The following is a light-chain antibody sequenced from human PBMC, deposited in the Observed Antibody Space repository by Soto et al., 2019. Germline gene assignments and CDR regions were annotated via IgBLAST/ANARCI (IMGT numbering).Light chain of an antibody. CDR1: QSVGIH. Sequence: EIVMTQSPATLSMSPGERAALSCRASQSVGIHLAWYQQKPGQAPRLLLYSASTRAAGVPPRFSASGSGTEFALAISRLESEDFAVDCGQRCNNWPVAFGPGTGVDIK. CDR3: QRCNNWPVA. CDR2: SAS. J-gene: IGKJ3*01. V-gene: IGKV3-15*01.